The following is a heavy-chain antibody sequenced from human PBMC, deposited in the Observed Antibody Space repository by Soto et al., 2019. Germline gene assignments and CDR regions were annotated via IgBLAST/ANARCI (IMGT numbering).Heavy chain of an antibody. CDR1: GFTFSSYA. CDR2: ISGSGGST. D-gene: IGHD2-21*01. Sequence: GGSLRLSCAASGFTFSSYAMSWVRQAPGKGLEWVSAISGSGGSTYYADSVKGRFTISRDNSKNTLYLQMNSLRAEDTAVYYCANEPAYEGSYYYFDYWGQGPLVTVSS. CDR3: ANEPAYEGSYYYFDY. V-gene: IGHV3-23*01. J-gene: IGHJ4*02.